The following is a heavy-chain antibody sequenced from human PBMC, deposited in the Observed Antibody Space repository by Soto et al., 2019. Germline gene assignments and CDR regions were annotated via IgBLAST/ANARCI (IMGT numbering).Heavy chain of an antibody. V-gene: IGHV1-69*02. Sequence: QVQLVQSGAEVKKPGSSVKVSCKASGGTFSSYTISWVRQAPGQGLEWMGRIIPILGIANYAQKFQGRVTITADKSTSTAYMELSSLRSEDTAVYYCARGDTMVRGVIRDYWGQGTLVTVSS. CDR1: GGTFSSYT. D-gene: IGHD3-10*01. CDR3: ARGDTMVRGVIRDY. CDR2: IIPILGIA. J-gene: IGHJ4*02.